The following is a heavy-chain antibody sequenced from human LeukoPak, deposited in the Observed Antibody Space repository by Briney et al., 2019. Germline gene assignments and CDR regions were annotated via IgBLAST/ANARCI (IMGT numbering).Heavy chain of an antibody. D-gene: IGHD3-22*01. CDR2: TSGDNGNT. Sequence: ASVTVSCKASGYTFTSFGISWVRQAPGQGLEWMGWTSGDNGNTHYAQKLQGRVTMTTDTSTSTAYMELRSLRSDDTAVYYCTRQYYYDSDGLPDYWGQGTLVTVSS. CDR3: TRQYYYDSDGLPDY. CDR1: GYTFTSFG. V-gene: IGHV1-18*01. J-gene: IGHJ4*02.